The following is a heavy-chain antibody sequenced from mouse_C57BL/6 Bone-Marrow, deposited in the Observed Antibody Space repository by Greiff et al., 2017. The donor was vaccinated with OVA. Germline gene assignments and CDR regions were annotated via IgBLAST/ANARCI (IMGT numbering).Heavy chain of an antibody. D-gene: IGHD1-1*01. CDR1: GFNIKNTY. Sequence: EVQGVESVAELVRPGASVKLSCTASGFNIKNTYMHWVKQRPEQGLEWIGRIDPANGNTKYAPKFQGKATITADTSSNTAYLQLSSLTSEDTAIYYCARRFTTVVEAMDYWGQGTSVTVSS. V-gene: IGHV14-3*01. CDR2: IDPANGNT. J-gene: IGHJ4*01. CDR3: ARRFTTVVEAMDY.